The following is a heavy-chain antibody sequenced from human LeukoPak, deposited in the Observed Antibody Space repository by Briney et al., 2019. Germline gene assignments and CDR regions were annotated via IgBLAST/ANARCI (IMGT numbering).Heavy chain of an antibody. V-gene: IGHV1-8*03. J-gene: IGHJ6*03. Sequence: ASVKVSCKASGYTFTSYGISWVRQAPGQGLEWMGWMNPKSGNTGYAQKFQGRVTITRDTSISTAYMEVSSLRYEDTAVYYCARRAVDNSYYYYMDVWGKGTTVTVSS. CDR2: MNPKSGNT. CDR3: ARRAVDNSYYYYMDV. D-gene: IGHD6-19*01. CDR1: GYTFTSYG.